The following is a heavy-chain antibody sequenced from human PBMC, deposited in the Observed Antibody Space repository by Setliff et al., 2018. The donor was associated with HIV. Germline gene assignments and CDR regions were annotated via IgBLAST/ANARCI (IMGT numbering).Heavy chain of an antibody. CDR1: GYTFTGWY. V-gene: IGHV1-2*02. J-gene: IGHJ4*02. D-gene: IGHD4-17*01. Sequence: ASVKVSCKASGYTFTGWYMHWVRQAPGQGLEWMGWINPNSGATNYAQKFQGRVTMTRDTSISTAYMDLSRLRSDDTAVYYCARRVPPIPSGDLDYWGQGTLVTVSS. CDR3: ARRVPPIPSGDLDY. CDR2: INPNSGAT.